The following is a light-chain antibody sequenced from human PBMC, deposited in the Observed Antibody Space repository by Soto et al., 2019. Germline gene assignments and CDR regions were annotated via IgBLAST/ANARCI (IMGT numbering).Light chain of an antibody. J-gene: IGLJ2*01. Sequence: QSALTQPASVSGSPGQSITISCTGTGSDLGGYNYVYWYQQHPGKAPKVMIYDVSNRPSGVSNRFSGSKSGNTASLTISGLQAEDEADYYCSSYTSASTPLVFGGGTKVTVL. CDR1: GSDLGGYNY. CDR3: SSYTSASTPLV. CDR2: DVS. V-gene: IGLV2-14*01.